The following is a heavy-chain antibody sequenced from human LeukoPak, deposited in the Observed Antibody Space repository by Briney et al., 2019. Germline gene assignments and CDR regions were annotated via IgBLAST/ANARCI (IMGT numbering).Heavy chain of an antibody. CDR3: AKGSSEWELLV. Sequence: GGSLRLSCAASGFTFSSYAMSWVRQAPGKGLEWVSAISGSGGSTYYADSVKGRFTNSRDNSKNTLYPQMNSLRAEDTAVYYCAKGSSEWELLVWGQGTLVTVSS. V-gene: IGHV3-23*01. CDR1: GFTFSSYA. D-gene: IGHD1-26*01. J-gene: IGHJ4*02. CDR2: ISGSGGST.